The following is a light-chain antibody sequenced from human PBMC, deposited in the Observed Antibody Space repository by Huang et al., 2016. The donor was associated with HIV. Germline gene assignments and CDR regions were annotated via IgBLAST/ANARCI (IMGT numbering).Light chain of an antibody. V-gene: IGKV1-33*01. Sequence: DIQMTQSPSSLSASVGDRVTITCQASQDIAKSLNWYQQKPGQAPKLLIYDASTLEKGVPSRFSGSASGTDFTFTISSLQPEDIATYYCQQYDSLPPWTFGQGTRVEIK. CDR2: DAS. CDR3: QQYDSLPPWT. J-gene: IGKJ1*01. CDR1: QDIAKS.